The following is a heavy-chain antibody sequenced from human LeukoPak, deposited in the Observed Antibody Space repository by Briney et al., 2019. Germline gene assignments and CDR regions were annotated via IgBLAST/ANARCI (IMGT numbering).Heavy chain of an antibody. J-gene: IGHJ6*03. Sequence: GGSLRLSCAASGFTFSSYGMHWVRQAPGKGLEWVAVISYDGSNKYYADSVKGRFTISRDNSKNTLYLQMNSLRAEDTAVYYCASDGSYSLDYYYYYMDVWGKGTTVTVSS. D-gene: IGHD1-26*01. CDR2: ISYDGSNK. CDR3: ASDGSYSLDYYYYYMDV. V-gene: IGHV3-30*03. CDR1: GFTFSSYG.